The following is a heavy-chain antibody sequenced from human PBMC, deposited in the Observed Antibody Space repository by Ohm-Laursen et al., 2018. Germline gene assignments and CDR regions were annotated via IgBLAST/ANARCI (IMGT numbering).Heavy chain of an antibody. CDR3: AREMLQGYRDYYLDY. CDR2: ISVHNGNS. D-gene: IGHD4-17*01. Sequence: GASVKVSCKTSGYTFTDYTITWVRLTPGQGLEWMGWISVHNGNSNFAQKFQGRVTLTTDTSAKVAYMEMRNLRSDDSAIYFCAREMLQGYRDYYLDYWGQGTLVTVSS. J-gene: IGHJ4*02. CDR1: GYTFTDYT. V-gene: IGHV1-18*01.